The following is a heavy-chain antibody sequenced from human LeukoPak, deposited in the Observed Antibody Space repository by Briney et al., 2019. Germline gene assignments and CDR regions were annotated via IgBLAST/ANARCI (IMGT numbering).Heavy chain of an antibody. Sequence: PSETLSLTCAVYGGSFSGYYWSWIRQPPGKGLEWIGYISYSGDTYYNPSLKSQITISVDTSKNQFSLKLSSVTAADTAVYYCARGVRGVIQFDSWGQGTLVTVSS. CDR1: GGSFSGYY. CDR3: ARGVRGVIQFDS. CDR2: ISYSGDT. D-gene: IGHD3-10*02. V-gene: IGHV4-34*01. J-gene: IGHJ4*02.